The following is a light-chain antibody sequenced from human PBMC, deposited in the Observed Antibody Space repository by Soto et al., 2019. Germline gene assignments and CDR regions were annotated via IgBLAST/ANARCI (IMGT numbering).Light chain of an antibody. CDR1: QSINTW. Sequence: DIQMTQSPSTLSASVGDRVTITCRASQSINTWLAWHQLKPGRAPKLLIYKASTLESGVPSRFSGSGSGTEFTLTISSLQPDDFATYYCQQYQTYSQFGQGTKVEIK. V-gene: IGKV1-5*03. CDR3: QQYQTYSQ. J-gene: IGKJ1*01. CDR2: KAS.